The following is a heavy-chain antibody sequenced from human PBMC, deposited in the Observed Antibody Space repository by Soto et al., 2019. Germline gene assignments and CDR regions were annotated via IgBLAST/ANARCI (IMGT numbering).Heavy chain of an antibody. J-gene: IGHJ4*02. Sequence: GESMKICCKGSGYTFSTYWSAWVRQMPGKGLEWMGIIYPGDSDTKYSPAFQGQVTISADKSINTAYLQWTSLEASGTAMYYCARKFAPEFFDSWGQGTLVTV. D-gene: IGHD3-10*01. CDR3: ARKFAPEFFDS. CDR2: IYPGDSDT. V-gene: IGHV5-51*01. CDR1: GYTFSTYW.